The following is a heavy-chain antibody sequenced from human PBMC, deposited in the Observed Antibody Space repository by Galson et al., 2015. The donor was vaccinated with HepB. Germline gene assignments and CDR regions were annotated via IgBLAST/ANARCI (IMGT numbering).Heavy chain of an antibody. CDR2: INWNGGST. V-gene: IGHV3-20*04. J-gene: IGHJ3*02. CDR1: GFTFDDYG. Sequence: SLRLSCAASGFTFDDYGMSWVRQAPGKGLEWVSGINWNGGSTGYADSVKGRFTISRDNAKNSLYLQMNSLRAEDTALYYCARGYQQWLYGGEDAFDIWGQGTMVTVSS. D-gene: IGHD6-19*01. CDR3: ARGYQQWLYGGEDAFDI.